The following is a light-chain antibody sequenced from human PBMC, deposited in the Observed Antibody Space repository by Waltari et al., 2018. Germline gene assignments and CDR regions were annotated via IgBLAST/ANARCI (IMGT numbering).Light chain of an antibody. J-gene: IGLJ1*01. Sequence: SALTQPASVSGPPGQPITTPCTGTSSEFGNYTLVSWYQQHPGKAPKLMISAGSKRPSGVSNRFSGSKSGNTASLTISGLQAEDEADYYCCSYAGSSTYVFGTGTKVTVL. CDR2: AGS. CDR1: SSEFGNYTL. CDR3: CSYAGSSTYV. V-gene: IGLV2-23*01.